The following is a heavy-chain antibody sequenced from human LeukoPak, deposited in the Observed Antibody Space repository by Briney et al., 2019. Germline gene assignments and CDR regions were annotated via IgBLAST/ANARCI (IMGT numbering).Heavy chain of an antibody. CDR2: ITSDGSST. D-gene: IGHD1-26*01. CDR1: GFTFSSTW. CDR3: ARDPYSGSYGNYYYYFMDV. V-gene: IGHV3-74*03. J-gene: IGHJ6*03. Sequence: GGSLRLSCAASGFTFSSTWMHWVRQTPGKGLEWVARITSDGSSTTYAESVKGRFTISRDNAKNSLYLQMNSLRAEDTAVYYCARDPYSGSYGNYYYYFMDVWGKGTTVTISS.